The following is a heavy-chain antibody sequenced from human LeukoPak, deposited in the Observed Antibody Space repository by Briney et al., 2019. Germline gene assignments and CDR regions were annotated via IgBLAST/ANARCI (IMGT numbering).Heavy chain of an antibody. CDR3: SRARDGHINNWFDP. CDR1: GGXINSYY. J-gene: IGHJ5*02. CDR2: IYYVGST. D-gene: IGHD5-24*01. V-gene: IGHV4-59*01. Sequence: SETLSLTCSVSGGXINSYYCSWIRQPPGKGLEWIGHIYYVGSTNYNPSIQSRVTISVDTSKNQFSLKMSSVTAADTAVYYCSRARDGHINNWFDPWGQGTLVTVSS.